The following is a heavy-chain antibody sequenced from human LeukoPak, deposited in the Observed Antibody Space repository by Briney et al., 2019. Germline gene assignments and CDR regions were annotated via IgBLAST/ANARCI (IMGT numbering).Heavy chain of an antibody. CDR2: MNHSGST. D-gene: IGHD3-10*01. CDR1: GGSFSGYY. V-gene: IGHV4-34*01. J-gene: IGHJ1*01. Sequence: SETLSLTCAVYGGSFSGYYWRWIRQPPGKGLEWIGEMNHSGSTNYSPSLKSRVIVSVDTSKNQFSLKLTSVTAADTAVYYCARHGFAGAFQHWGQGTLVTVSS. CDR3: ARHGFAGAFQH.